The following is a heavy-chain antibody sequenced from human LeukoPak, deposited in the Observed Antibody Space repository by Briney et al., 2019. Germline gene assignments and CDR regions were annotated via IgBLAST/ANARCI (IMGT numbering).Heavy chain of an antibody. CDR2: ISSSGSTI. V-gene: IGHV3-48*03. CDR3: ARVLLWFGEPAPFFDY. D-gene: IGHD3-10*01. CDR1: GFTFSSYE. Sequence: GGSLRLSCAASGFTFSSYEMNWVRQAPGKGLEWVSYISSSGSTIYYADSVKGRFTISRDNAKNSLYLQMNSLRAEDTAVYYCARVLLWFGEPAPFFDYWGQGTLVTVSS. J-gene: IGHJ4*02.